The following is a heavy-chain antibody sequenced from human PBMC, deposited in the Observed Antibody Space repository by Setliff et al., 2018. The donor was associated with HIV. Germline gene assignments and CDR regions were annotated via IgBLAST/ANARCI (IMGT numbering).Heavy chain of an antibody. V-gene: IGHV3-9*01. CDR3: AKDEGGRYYYYGMDV. D-gene: IGHD2-15*01. Sequence: SLRLSCAASGFTFDDYAMHWVRQAPGKGLEWVSGISWNSGSIGYADSVKGRFTISRDNAKNSLYLQMNSLRAEDTALYYCAKDEGGRYYYYGMDVWGQGTTVTVSS. CDR1: GFTFDDYA. CDR2: ISWNSGSI. J-gene: IGHJ6*02.